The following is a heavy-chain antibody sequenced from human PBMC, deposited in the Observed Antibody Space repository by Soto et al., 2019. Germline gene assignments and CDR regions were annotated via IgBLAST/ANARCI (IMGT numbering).Heavy chain of an antibody. V-gene: IGHV3-23*01. J-gene: IGHJ4*02. Sequence: GGSLRLSCAASGFTFSSYAMSWVRQAPGKGLEWVSAISGSGGSTYYADSVKGRFTISRDNSKNTLYLQMNSLRAEDTAVYYCAKDEAPYYDFWSGYWLGFDYWGQGTLVTVSS. CDR1: GFTFSSYA. CDR3: AKDEAPYYDFWSGYWLGFDY. D-gene: IGHD3-3*01. CDR2: ISGSGGST.